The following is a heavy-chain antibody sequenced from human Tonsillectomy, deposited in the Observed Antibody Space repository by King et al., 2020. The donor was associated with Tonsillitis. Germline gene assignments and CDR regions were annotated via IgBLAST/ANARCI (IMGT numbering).Heavy chain of an antibody. Sequence: VQLQQWGAGLLKPSETLSLTCAVYGGSFSGYYWSWIRQPPGKGLEWNGEINHSGTTEYSPSLKSRVTVSVDTSKNQFSLKLSSVTAADTAVYYCARGYSSSWYTPFDYWGQGTLVTVSS. J-gene: IGHJ4*02. CDR3: ARGYSSSWYTPFDY. D-gene: IGHD6-13*01. CDR1: GGSFSGYY. CDR2: INHSGTT. V-gene: IGHV4-34*01.